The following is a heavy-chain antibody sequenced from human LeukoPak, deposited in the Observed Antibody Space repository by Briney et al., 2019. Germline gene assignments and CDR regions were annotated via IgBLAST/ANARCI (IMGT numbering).Heavy chain of an antibody. J-gene: IGHJ6*02. V-gene: IGHV3-23*01. CDR3: ARVQVRFGDPVPYGMDV. Sequence: GGSLRLSCAASGFTFRSYDLSWVRQAPGQGLEWASIISASGSTTYYADAVKGRFTISRDNSKNTLYLQMNRLRAEDTAVYYCARVQVRFGDPVPYGMDVWGQGTTVTVSS. CDR2: ISASGSTT. CDR1: GFTFRSYD. D-gene: IGHD3-10*01.